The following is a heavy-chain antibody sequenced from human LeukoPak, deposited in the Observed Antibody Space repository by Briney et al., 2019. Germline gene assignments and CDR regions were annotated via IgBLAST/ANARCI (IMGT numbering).Heavy chain of an antibody. CDR3: ARIGSASTNWFDR. D-gene: IGHD1-1*01. CDR2: IKSDGSTK. V-gene: IGHV3-7*03. Sequence: GGSLRLSCAASGFTFSSHWMSWVRQAPGKGLEWVANIKSDGSTKYYVDSVKGRFTISRDNAESSLYLQMNSLGAEDTAVYYCARIGSASTNWFDRWGQGTLVTVSS. J-gene: IGHJ5*02. CDR1: GFTFSSHW.